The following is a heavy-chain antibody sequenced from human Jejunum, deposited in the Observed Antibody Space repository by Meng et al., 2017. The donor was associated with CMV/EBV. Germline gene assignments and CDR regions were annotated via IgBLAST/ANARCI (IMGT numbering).Heavy chain of an antibody. CDR1: YA. D-gene: IGHD2-2*01. Sequence: YALSFSRQAPGNGLYWVAGIHYTALNIGYADSVKGRFNISRDRAKDSVSLEMNNLRAEDTALYFCVRREEYCGISSCYRYYFDWWGQGIRVTVSS. J-gene: IGHJ4*02. CDR3: VRREEYCGISSCYRYYFDW. CDR2: IHYTALNI. V-gene: IGHV3-20*03.